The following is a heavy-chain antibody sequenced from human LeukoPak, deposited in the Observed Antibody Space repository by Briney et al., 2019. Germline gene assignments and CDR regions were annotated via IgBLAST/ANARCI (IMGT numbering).Heavy chain of an antibody. CDR1: GGSFSGYY. D-gene: IGHD2-15*01. CDR3: ARNRRLGGKNCSGGSCRTYYYYGMDV. Sequence: PSETLSLTCAVYGGSFSGYYWSWIRQPPGKGLEWIGEINHSGSTNYNPSLKSRVTISVDTSKNQFSLKLSSVTAADTAVYYCARNRRLGGKNCSGGSCRTYYYYGMDVWGQGTTVTVSS. V-gene: IGHV4-34*01. CDR2: INHSGST. J-gene: IGHJ6*02.